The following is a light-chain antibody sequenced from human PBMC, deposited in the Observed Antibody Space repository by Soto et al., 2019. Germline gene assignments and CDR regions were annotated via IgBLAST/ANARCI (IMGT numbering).Light chain of an antibody. CDR2: DAS. CDR1: QSISTY. J-gene: IGKJ1*01. Sequence: EIVLTQSPATLSLSPGERATLSCRASQSISTYLAWCQQKPGQAPRLFIYDASNRATGIPARFSGSGSGTDFTLTISSLEPEDFAVYYCQQRANWPRTFGQGTKVEIK. CDR3: QQRANWPRT. V-gene: IGKV3-11*01.